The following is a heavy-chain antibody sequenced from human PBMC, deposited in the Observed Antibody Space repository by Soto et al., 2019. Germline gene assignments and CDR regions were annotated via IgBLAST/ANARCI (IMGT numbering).Heavy chain of an antibody. CDR2: INHSGST. CDR1: GGSFSGYY. V-gene: IGHV4-34*01. J-gene: IGHJ4*02. D-gene: IGHD6-13*01. Sequence: SETLSLTCAVYGGSFSGYYWSWIRQPPGKGLEWIGEINHSGSTNYNPSLKSRVTISVDTSKNQFSLKLSSVTAADTAVYYCARSKRREGYSSSIYYWGQGTLVTVSS. CDR3: ARSKRREGYSSSIYY.